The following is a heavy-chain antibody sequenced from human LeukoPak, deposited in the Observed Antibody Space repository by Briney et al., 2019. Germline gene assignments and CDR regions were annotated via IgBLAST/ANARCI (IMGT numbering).Heavy chain of an antibody. CDR2: IYYSGST. CDR3: AREDGE. J-gene: IGHJ4*02. D-gene: IGHD3-10*01. V-gene: IGHV4-59*11. CDR1: GGSISSHY. Sequence: PSETLSLTCTVSGGSISSHYLSWIRQPPGKGLEWIGYIYYSGSTNYNPSLKSRVTISVDTSKNQFSLKLSSVTAADTAVYYCAREDGEWGQGTRVTVSS.